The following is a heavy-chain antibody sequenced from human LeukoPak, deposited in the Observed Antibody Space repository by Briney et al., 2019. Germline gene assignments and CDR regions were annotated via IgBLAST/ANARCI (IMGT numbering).Heavy chain of an antibody. J-gene: IGHJ4*02. D-gene: IGHD4-23*01. CDR2: IIPIFGTA. V-gene: IGHV1-69*13. CDR3: ARADSATVVTPLDY. CDR1: GGTFISYA. Sequence: SVTVSFKASGGTFISYAISWVRQAPGQGLEWMGGIIPIFGTANYAHKFQGRVTITADESTSTAYMELSSLRSEDTAVYYCARADSATVVTPLDYWGQGTLVTVSS.